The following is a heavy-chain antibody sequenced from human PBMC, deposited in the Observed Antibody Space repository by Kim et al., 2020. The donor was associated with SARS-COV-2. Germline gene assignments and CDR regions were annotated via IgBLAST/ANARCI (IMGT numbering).Heavy chain of an antibody. Sequence: AASVKGRFTISRGNAKNSLYLQMNSLRAEDTAVYYCARDKNYYDSSGYSHWGQGTLVTVSS. D-gene: IGHD3-22*01. J-gene: IGHJ4*02. CDR3: ARDKNYYDSSGYSH. V-gene: IGHV3-11*04.